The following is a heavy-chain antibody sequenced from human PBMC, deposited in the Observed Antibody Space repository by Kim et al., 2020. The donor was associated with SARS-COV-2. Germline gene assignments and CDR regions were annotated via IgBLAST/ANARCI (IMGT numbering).Heavy chain of an antibody. Sequence: GGSLRLSCAASGFTVSSNYMSWVRQAPGKGLEWVSVIYSGGSTYYADSVKGRFTISRDNSKNTLYLQMNSLRAEDTAVYYCARDSAPIWFGESLRPYYYSGSDVWGEGTTVTVSS. CDR3: ARDSAPIWFGESLRPYYYSGSDV. J-gene: IGHJ6*04. CDR2: IYSGGST. CDR1: GFTVSSNY. D-gene: IGHD3-10*01. V-gene: IGHV3-53*01.